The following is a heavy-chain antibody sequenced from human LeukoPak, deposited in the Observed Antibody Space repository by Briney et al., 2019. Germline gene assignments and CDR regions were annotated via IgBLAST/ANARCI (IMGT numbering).Heavy chain of an antibody. D-gene: IGHD1-26*01. CDR2: ISSSGSTI. CDR3: ARDSTRGYSGSYLFDY. Sequence: PGGSLRLSCAASGFTFSDYYMSWIRQAPGKGLEWVSYISSSGSTIYYADSVKGRFTISRDNAKNSLYLQMNSLRAEDTAVYYCARDSTRGYSGSYLFDYWGQGTLVTVSS. CDR1: GFTFSDYY. J-gene: IGHJ4*02. V-gene: IGHV3-11*04.